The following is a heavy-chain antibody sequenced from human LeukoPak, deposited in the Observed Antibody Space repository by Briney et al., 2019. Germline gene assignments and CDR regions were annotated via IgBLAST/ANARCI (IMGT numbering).Heavy chain of an antibody. J-gene: IGHJ4*02. CDR2: IDTDGTIT. CDR3: ASTKWNDVSY. D-gene: IGHD1-1*01. CDR1: GFTFSSYW. V-gene: IGHV3-74*01. Sequence: GGSVRLSCAASGFTFSSYWMHWVRQAPGKGLVWVSRIDTDGTITNYADSVKGRFTISRDNAKNTLYLQMNSLRAEDTAMYYCASTKWNDVSYWGQGTLVTVSS.